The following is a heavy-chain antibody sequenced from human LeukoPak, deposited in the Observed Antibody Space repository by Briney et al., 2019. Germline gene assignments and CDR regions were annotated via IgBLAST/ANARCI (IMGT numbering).Heavy chain of an antibody. CDR3: AREGRGIAARSPPGY. V-gene: IGHV3-21*01. J-gene: IGHJ4*02. CDR2: ISSSSSYI. CDR1: GFTFSSYS. D-gene: IGHD6-6*01. Sequence: PGGSLRLSCAASGFTFSSYSMNWVRQAPGKGLEWVSSISSSSSYIYYADSVKGRFTISRDNARNSLYLQMNSLRAEDTAVYYCAREGRGIAARSPPGYWGQGTLVTVSS.